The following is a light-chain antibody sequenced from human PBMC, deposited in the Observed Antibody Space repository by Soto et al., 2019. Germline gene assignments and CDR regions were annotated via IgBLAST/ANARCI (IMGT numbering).Light chain of an antibody. CDR2: DNN. J-gene: IGLJ1*01. CDR3: GTWDSNSYV. CDR1: SSNIGNNY. Sequence: QCVLTPPPSVSAAPGQNVNISCSGSSSNIGNNYVSWKQQLPGRAPKVLSYDNNKRPSGIPDRFSGSKSGTSATLGITGLQTGDEADYYCGTWDSNSYVFGTGTKVTVL. V-gene: IGLV1-51*01.